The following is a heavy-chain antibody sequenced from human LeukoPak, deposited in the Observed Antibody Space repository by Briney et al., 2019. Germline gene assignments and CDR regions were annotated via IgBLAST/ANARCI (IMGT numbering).Heavy chain of an antibody. CDR1: GYTFTSYG. CDR2: ISAYNGNT. CDR3: ARDLIGYYGSGSYYNVYPDFDY. D-gene: IGHD3-10*01. Sequence: GASVKVSCKASGYTFTSYGISWVRQAPGQGPEWMGWISAYNGNTNYAQKLQGRVTMTTDTSTSTAYMELRSLRSDDTAVYYCARDLIGYYGSGSYYNVYPDFDYWGQGTLVTVSS. V-gene: IGHV1-18*01. J-gene: IGHJ4*02.